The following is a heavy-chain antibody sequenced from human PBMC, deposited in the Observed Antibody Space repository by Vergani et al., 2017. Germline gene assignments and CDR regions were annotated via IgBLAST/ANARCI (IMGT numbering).Heavy chain of an antibody. CDR1: WYSFPNYW. J-gene: IGHJ4*02. CDR3: ARLDGRDSSGSKYFDY. CDR2: IHTADSDT. V-gene: IGHV5-51*01. D-gene: IGHD3-22*01. Sequence: EVQLVQSGAEVKKPGESLKISCQISWYSFPNYWIGWVRQMPGKGLEWMGIIHTADSDTRYTPSFQRQVTISVDKSISTAYLQRSSLRASDSAMYYCARLDGRDSSGSKYFDYWGQGTLVTVSS.